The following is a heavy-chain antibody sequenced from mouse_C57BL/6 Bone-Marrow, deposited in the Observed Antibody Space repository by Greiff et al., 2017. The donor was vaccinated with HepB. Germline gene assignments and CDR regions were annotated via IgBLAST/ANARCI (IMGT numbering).Heavy chain of an antibody. CDR2: ICSGGSYT. Sequence: EVNVVESGGDLVKPGGSLKISCAASGFTFSSYGMPWVRQTPDKRLEWVATICSGGSYTYYPDSVKGRFTISRDKAKNTLYLQMSSLKSEDTALYYCAGHGYLLRDYWGQGTTLTVSS. V-gene: IGHV5-6*01. J-gene: IGHJ2*01. D-gene: IGHD1-1*01. CDR3: AGHGYLLRDY. CDR1: GFTFSSYG.